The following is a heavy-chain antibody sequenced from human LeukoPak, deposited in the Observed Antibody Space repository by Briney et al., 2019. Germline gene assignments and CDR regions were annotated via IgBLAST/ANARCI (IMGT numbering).Heavy chain of an antibody. Sequence: ASVKVSCKASGYSVSGYFLHWVRQAPGQGLEWLGWINSKTGDTNYAQKFQGRVVMTMDTAISTANLDLSRLTSDDTAMYYCASSFDRQTDAWGQGSLVTVSS. CDR2: INSKTGDT. V-gene: IGHV1-2*02. J-gene: IGHJ5*02. CDR1: GYSVSGYF. D-gene: IGHD3-9*01. CDR3: ASSFDRQTDA.